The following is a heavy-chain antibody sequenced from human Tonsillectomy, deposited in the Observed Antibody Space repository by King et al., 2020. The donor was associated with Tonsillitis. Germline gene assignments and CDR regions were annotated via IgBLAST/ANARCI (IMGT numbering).Heavy chain of an antibody. V-gene: IGHV3-23*04. CDR2: ISGSGVST. CDR3: ATEGMGYSYGQDYHYMDV. D-gene: IGHD5-18*01. J-gene: IGHJ6*03. Sequence: VQLVESGGGLVQPGGSLRLSCAASGFTFSSYAMSWVRQAPGKGLEWVSDISGSGVSTYYADSVKGRFTISRDNSKNTLYLHMSSLRAEDTAVYYCATEGMGYSYGQDYHYMDVWGKGTTVTVSS. CDR1: GFTFSSYA.